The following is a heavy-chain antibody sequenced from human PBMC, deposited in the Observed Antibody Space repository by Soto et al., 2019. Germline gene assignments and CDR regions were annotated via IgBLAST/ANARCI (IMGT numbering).Heavy chain of an antibody. CDR1: GVSISGSSYY. CDR3: ARHGSS. CDR2: IYYSGQT. V-gene: IGHV4-39*01. Sequence: QLQLQESGPGLVKPSETLSLICSVSGVSISGSSYYWGWIRQPPGKGLEWIGSIYYSGQTYCHPSLKRRATISVDRSKNQFSLNLTSVTATDTAFYYCARHGSSWGQGTLVTVSS. J-gene: IGHJ5*02.